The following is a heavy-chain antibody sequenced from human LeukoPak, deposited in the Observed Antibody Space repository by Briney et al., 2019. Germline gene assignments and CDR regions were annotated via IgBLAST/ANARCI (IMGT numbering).Heavy chain of an antibody. CDR2: INGDGSTI. D-gene: IGHD2-21*01. V-gene: IGHV3-74*01. J-gene: IGHJ5*02. CDR3: ARDGVEFYNWFDP. CDR1: GFTFNGHW. Sequence: WGSLRLSCAASGFTFNGHWMHWVRQAPGKGLVWVSLINGDGSTISYADSVKGRFTISRDNAKNTLYLQMNSLRAEDTAVYYCARDGVEFYNWFDPWGQGTLVTVSS.